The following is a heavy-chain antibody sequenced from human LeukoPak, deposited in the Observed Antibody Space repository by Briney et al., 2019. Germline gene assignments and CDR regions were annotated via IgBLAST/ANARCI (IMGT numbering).Heavy chain of an antibody. CDR2: ISSTGSTI. V-gene: IGHV3-48*03. CDR1: GFTFSSYE. D-gene: IGHD6-19*01. J-gene: IGHJ4*02. CDR3: ARDLSSGWYLSSASYYFDY. Sequence: GGSLRLSCAASGFTFSSYEMNWVRQAPGKGLEWVSYISSTGSTIYYADSVKGRFTISRDNAKNSLYLQMSSLRAEDTAVYYCARDLSSGWYLSSASYYFDYWGQGTLVTVSS.